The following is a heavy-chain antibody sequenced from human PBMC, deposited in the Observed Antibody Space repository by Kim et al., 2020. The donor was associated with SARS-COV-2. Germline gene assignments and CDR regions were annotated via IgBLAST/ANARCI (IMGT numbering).Heavy chain of an antibody. Sequence: GGSLRLSCSASGFTFNIYAMHWVRQAPGRGLEYVSAITNNGVSAYYADSLKDRFTISRDNSRNTVYLQMRRLRTDDTAVYYCVKGTEERHRYYYGMDVWG. J-gene: IGHJ6*01. CDR3: VKGTEERHRYYYGMDV. V-gene: IGHV3-64D*06. D-gene: IGHD1-1*01. CDR1: GFTFNIYA. CDR2: ITNNGVSA.